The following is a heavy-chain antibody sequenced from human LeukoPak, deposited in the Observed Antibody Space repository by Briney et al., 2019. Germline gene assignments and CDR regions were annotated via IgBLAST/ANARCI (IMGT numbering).Heavy chain of an antibody. CDR3: ARGAPKHYYDSSGILRRYFDY. J-gene: IGHJ4*02. Sequence: PSETLSLTCAVYGGSFSGYYWSWIRQPPGKGLEWIGEINHSGSTNYNPSLKSRVTISVDTSKNQFSLKLSSVTAADTAVYYCARGAPKHYYDSSGILRRYFDYWGQGTLVTVSS. D-gene: IGHD3-22*01. CDR1: GGSFSGYY. CDR2: INHSGST. V-gene: IGHV4-34*01.